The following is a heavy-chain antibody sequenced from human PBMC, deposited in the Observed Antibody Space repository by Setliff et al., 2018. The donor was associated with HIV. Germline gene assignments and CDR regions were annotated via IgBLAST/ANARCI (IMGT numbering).Heavy chain of an antibody. CDR2: MNRDGSEK. D-gene: IGHD3-10*01. CDR3: ARDPAFGAFDI. V-gene: IGHV3-7*03. J-gene: IGHJ3*02. Sequence: GSLRLSCAASGFTFSSSEMNWVRQAPGKGLEYVAGMNRDGSEKGYADSVKGRFSISRDNAKNSLYLQMSSLRTEDTAVYFCARDPAFGAFDIWGQGTMVTVSS. CDR1: GFTFSSSE.